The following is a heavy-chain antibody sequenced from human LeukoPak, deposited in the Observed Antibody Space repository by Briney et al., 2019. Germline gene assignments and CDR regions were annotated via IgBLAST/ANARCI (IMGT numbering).Heavy chain of an antibody. V-gene: IGHV3-48*01. CDR1: GFTFSTYG. D-gene: IGHD5-18*01. CDR3: ARYMSEYSQGYGYYYYMDV. Sequence: GGSLRLSCAASGFTFSTYGIHWVRQAPGKGLEWVSCISSSSSTIYYADSVKGRFTISRDNAKNSLYLQMNSLRAEDTAVYYCARYMSEYSQGYGYYYYMDVWGKGTTVTVSS. CDR2: ISSSSSTI. J-gene: IGHJ6*03.